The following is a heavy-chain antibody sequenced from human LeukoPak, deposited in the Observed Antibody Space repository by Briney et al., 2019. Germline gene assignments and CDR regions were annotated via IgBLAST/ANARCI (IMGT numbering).Heavy chain of an antibody. Sequence: ASVKVSCKASGYTFTSYAIHWVRQAPGQRLEWMGWINAGNGNTKYSQKFQGRVTMTRDTSISTAYMELSRLRSDDTAVYYCARGRGGMYYYDSSGYYEDYWGQGTLVTVSS. CDR3: ARGRGGMYYYDSSGYYEDY. J-gene: IGHJ4*02. D-gene: IGHD3-22*01. CDR1: GYTFTSYA. CDR2: INAGNGNT. V-gene: IGHV1-3*01.